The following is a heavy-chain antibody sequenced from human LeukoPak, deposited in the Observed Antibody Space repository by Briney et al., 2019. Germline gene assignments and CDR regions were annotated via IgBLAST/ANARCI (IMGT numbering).Heavy chain of an antibody. J-gene: IGHJ4*02. Sequence: SETLSLTCTVTGGSISSYYWSWIRQPPGKGLEWIGEINHSGSTNYNPSLKSRVTISVDTSKNQFSLKLSSVTAADTAVYYCARASPGYAIFDYWGQGTLVTVSS. CDR3: ARASPGYAIFDY. CDR1: GGSISSYY. V-gene: IGHV4-34*01. CDR2: INHSGST. D-gene: IGHD2-8*01.